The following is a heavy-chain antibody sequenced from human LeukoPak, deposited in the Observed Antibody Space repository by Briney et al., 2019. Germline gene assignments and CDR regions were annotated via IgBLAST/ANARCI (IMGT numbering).Heavy chain of an antibody. CDR3: ARGTYGYFDWLPPFDY. J-gene: IGHJ4*02. CDR2: INAGNGNT. CDR1: GYTFTGYY. Sequence: ASVKVSCKASGYTFTGYYMHWVRQAPGQRLEWMGWINAGNGNTKYSQKFQGRVTITRDTSASTAYMELSSLRSEDTAVYYCARGTYGYFDWLPPFDYWGQGTLVTVSS. V-gene: IGHV1-3*01. D-gene: IGHD3-9*01.